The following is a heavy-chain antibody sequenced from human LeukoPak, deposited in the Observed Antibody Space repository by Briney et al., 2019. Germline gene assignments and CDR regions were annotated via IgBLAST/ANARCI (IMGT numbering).Heavy chain of an antibody. D-gene: IGHD6-13*01. CDR2: IIPIFGTA. CDR3: ASRDSSWSFDY. J-gene: IGHJ4*02. CDR1: GGTFSSYA. Sequence: ASVKVSCKASGGTFSSYAISWVRQATGQGLEWMGGIIPIFGTANYAQKFQGRVTITADKSTSTAYMELSSLRPEDTAVYYCASRDSSWSFDYWGQGTLVTVSS. V-gene: IGHV1-69*06.